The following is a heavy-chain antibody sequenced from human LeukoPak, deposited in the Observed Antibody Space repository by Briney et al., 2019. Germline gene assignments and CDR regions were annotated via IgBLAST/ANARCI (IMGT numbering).Heavy chain of an antibody. CDR1: GFTFSSYS. J-gene: IGHJ4*02. Sequence: GGSLRLSCAASGFTFSSYSMNWVRQAPGMGLVWVSHINSDGSWTSYADSVKGRFTISKDNAKNTVYLQMNSLRAEDTAVYYCVSFYETYWGRGTLVTVSS. CDR3: VSFYETY. D-gene: IGHD2/OR15-2a*01. V-gene: IGHV3-74*01. CDR2: INSDGSWT.